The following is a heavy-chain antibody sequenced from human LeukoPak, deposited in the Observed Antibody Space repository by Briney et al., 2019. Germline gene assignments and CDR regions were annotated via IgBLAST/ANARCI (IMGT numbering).Heavy chain of an antibody. J-gene: IGHJ4*02. V-gene: IGHV1-46*01. Sequence: ASVKVSCKASGYTFTTYYMHWLRQAPGQGPEWMGIINPSGGSTSYAQKFQGRVTMTRDMSTSTVYMELSSLRSEDTAVYYCARARMVVTAILHYWGQGTLVTVSS. D-gene: IGHD2-21*02. CDR1: GYTFTTYY. CDR3: ARARMVVTAILHY. CDR2: INPSGGST.